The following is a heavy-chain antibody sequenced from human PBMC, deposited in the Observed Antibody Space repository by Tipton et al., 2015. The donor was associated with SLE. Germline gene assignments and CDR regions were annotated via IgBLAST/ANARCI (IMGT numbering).Heavy chain of an antibody. J-gene: IGHJ4*02. Sequence: SLRLSCAASGFTFDDYTMHWVRQAPGKGLEWVSPITWDGGSTYYADSVKGRFTISRDNSKHSLYLQMNSLRTDDTALYYCAKEGSSSGFDYFDYWGQGTLVTVSS. D-gene: IGHD6-6*01. CDR1: GFTFDDYT. CDR2: ITWDGGST. V-gene: IGHV3-43*01. CDR3: AKEGSSSGFDYFDY.